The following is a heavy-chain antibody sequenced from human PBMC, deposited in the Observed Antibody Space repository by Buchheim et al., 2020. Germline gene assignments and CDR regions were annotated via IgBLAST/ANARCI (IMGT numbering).Heavy chain of an antibody. Sequence: QVQLVQSGAEVKKPGASVKVSCKASGYTFTSYYMHWVRQAPGQGLEWMGIINTSGGSTSYAQTFQGRVNMTRDTSTSTGYMELSSLRAEDTAVYYCARDEPQRLWPLDYWGQGTL. CDR3: ARDEPQRLWPLDY. CDR2: INTSGGST. D-gene: IGHD5-18*01. V-gene: IGHV1-46*01. CDR1: GYTFTSYY. J-gene: IGHJ4*02.